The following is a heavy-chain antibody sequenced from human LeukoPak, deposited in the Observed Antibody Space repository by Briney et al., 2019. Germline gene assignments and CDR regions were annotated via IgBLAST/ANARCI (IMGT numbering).Heavy chain of an antibody. Sequence: SGGSLRLSCAASGLTFSSYAMSWVRQAPGKGLVWVSRINNDGSSTNYADSVKGRFTISRDNAKYTLYLQMDSLRAEDTAVYYCARDTSLYCSGGSCYSDYFDYWGQGTLVTVSS. V-gene: IGHV3-74*01. J-gene: IGHJ4*02. CDR1: GLTFSSYA. CDR3: ARDTSLYCSGGSCYSDYFDY. CDR2: INNDGSST. D-gene: IGHD2-15*01.